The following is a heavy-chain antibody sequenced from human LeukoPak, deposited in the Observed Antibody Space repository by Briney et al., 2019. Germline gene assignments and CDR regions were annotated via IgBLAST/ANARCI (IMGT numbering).Heavy chain of an antibody. CDR2: ISSSGSYI. J-gene: IGHJ4*02. CDR3: ARDKLGY. Sequence: GGSLRLSCAASKFNFSDHYMSWIRQAPGKGLEWVSSISSSGSYIYYADSVKGRFTISRDNAKNSLYLQMNSLRAEDTAVYYCARDKLGYWGQGTLVTVSS. CDR1: KFNFSDHY. V-gene: IGHV3-11*04. D-gene: IGHD3-16*01.